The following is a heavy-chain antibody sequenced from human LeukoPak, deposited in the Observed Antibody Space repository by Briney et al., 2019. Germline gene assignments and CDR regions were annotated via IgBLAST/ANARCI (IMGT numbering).Heavy chain of an antibody. CDR2: FNPGGGGT. V-gene: IGHV1-46*01. D-gene: IGHD3-22*01. J-gene: IGHJ4*02. CDR3: ARGGDYYDSSGYHYAATH. CDR1: GYTFTSYY. Sequence: ASVKVSCKASGYTFTSYYIHWVRQAPGQGLEWMGIFNPGGGGTSYAQKFQGRVTMTMDTSTSTVYMDLSSLRSEDTAVYYCARGGDYYDSSGYHYAATHWGQGTLVTVSS.